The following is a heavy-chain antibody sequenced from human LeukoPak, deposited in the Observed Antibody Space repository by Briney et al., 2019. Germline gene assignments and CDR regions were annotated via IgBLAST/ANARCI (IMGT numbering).Heavy chain of an antibody. J-gene: IGHJ6*03. CDR2: IIPIFGTA. Sequence: GASVNVSRKASVGTLSSYVISWVRQAPPQGLEWMGGIIPIFGTANYAQKFQGRVTITADESTSTAYMELSSLRSEETGVYYCARGQGRQVAGIGYYMDVWGKGTTVTVSS. CDR3: ARGQGRQVAGIGYYMDV. D-gene: IGHD6-19*01. CDR1: VGTLSSYV. V-gene: IGHV1-69*13.